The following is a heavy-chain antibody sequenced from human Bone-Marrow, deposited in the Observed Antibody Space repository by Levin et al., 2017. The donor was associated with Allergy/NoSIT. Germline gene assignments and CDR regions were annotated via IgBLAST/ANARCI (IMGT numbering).Heavy chain of an antibody. J-gene: IGHJ3*01. Sequence: LSLTCVGSGLSFSDSSLNWVRQAPGKGLEWVASISSGGSYIFYAESMRGRFTISRDNSKNSLYLQMNSLNVEDAGIYFCASPREYCVTTTACYIAFDLWGQGTTVTVSS. CDR1: GLSFSDSS. CDR3: ASPREYCVTTTACYIAFDL. V-gene: IGHV3-21*01. CDR2: ISSGGSYI. D-gene: IGHD2/OR15-2a*01.